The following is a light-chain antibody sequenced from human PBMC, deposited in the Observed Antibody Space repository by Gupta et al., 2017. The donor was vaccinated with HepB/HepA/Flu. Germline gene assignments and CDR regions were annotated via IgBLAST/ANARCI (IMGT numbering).Light chain of an antibody. CDR3: CSYAGSYIWV. Sequence: QSALTQPRSVSGSPGQSVTISCTGTSSDVGGYKYVSWYQQHPGKAPKLMIYDVSKRPAGVPGRFSGSKSGNTASLTISGLQEEDEADYYCCSYAGSYIWVFGGGTKLTVL. J-gene: IGLJ3*02. CDR1: SSDVGGYKY. V-gene: IGLV2-11*01. CDR2: DVS.